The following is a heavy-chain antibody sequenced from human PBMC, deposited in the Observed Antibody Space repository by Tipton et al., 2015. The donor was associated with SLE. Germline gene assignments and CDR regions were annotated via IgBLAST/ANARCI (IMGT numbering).Heavy chain of an antibody. CDR1: GFTVSRNY. V-gene: IGHV3-66*01. CDR2: IYSDGST. CDR3: ARDVTTVTSYCFDY. Sequence: QLVQSGGGLVQPGGSLRLSCAGAGFTVSRNYMSWVRQAPGKGLEWVSIIYSDGSTYYGDSVKGRFTISRDNSKNTLFLQMNSLRAEDTAVYFCARDVTTVTSYCFDYWGQGTLVTVSS. J-gene: IGHJ4*02. D-gene: IGHD4-17*01.